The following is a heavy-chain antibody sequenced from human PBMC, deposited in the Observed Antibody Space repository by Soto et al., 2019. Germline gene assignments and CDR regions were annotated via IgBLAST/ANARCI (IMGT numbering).Heavy chain of an antibody. CDR3: ARGDTAMVYNWFDP. CDR2: VSWNSGTV. CDR1: GFTFDDYA. J-gene: IGHJ5*02. D-gene: IGHD5-18*01. Sequence: EVQLVESGGGLVQPGRSLRLSCAASGFTFDDYAMHWVRQVPGKGLEWVAGVSWNSGTVGYADSVKGRFTISRDNAKNSLYLQMNSLRDEDTAVYYCARGDTAMVYNWFDPWGQGTLVTVSS. V-gene: IGHV3-9*01.